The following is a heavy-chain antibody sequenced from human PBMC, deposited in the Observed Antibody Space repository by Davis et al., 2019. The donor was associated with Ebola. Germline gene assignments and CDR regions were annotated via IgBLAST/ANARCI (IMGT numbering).Heavy chain of an antibody. J-gene: IGHJ4*02. CDR1: GYSFTNYW. Sequence: GESLKISCKASGYSFTNYWIGWVRQLPGKGLEWMGIIYPGDSDTRYSPSFQGHVTISDDKSISTAYLQWSSLEASNTAMYYRARHDYGDYALDFWGQGTLVTVSS. CDR2: IYPGDSDT. D-gene: IGHD4-17*01. V-gene: IGHV5-51*01. CDR3: ARHDYGDYALDF.